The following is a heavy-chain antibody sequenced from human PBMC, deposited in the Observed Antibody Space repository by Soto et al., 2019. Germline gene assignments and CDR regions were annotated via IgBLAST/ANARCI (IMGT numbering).Heavy chain of an antibody. V-gene: IGHV4-39*01. J-gene: IGHJ4*02. CDR1: GDSISNKNYH. CDR3: ASLTNGRPGDS. D-gene: IGHD2-8*01. Sequence: QLQLQESGPGLVKPSETLSLTCTVSGDSISNKNYHWGWTRQPPGKGLEWIGTVYSNGHTSHNPSLKSRLAMAVDTSKNQFSLSLISVTAADTAVYFFASLTNGRPGDSWGQGTLVTVSS. CDR2: VYSNGHT.